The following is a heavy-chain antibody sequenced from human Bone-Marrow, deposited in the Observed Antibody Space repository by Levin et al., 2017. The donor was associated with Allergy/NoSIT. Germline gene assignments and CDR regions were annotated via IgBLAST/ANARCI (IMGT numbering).Heavy chain of an antibody. J-gene: IGHJ6*02. V-gene: IGHV5-51*04. Sequence: KVSCKASGFGFGSDWIAWLRQMPGTGLELMGLIYPADSDIRYSPSFQGHVTISADTPIRTPYLQWSSLKASDTAVYYCARSMGRSYYFYYYALDVWGQGTTVTVSS. CDR1: GFGFGSDW. CDR3: ARSMGRSYYFYYYALDV. D-gene: IGHD1-26*01. CDR2: IYPADSDI.